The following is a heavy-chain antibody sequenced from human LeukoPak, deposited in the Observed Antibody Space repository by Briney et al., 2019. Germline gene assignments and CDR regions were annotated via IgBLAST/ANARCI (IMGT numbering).Heavy chain of an antibody. CDR3: ARGGGSSHYYYYGMDV. CDR2: INHRGST. V-gene: IGHV4-34*01. CDR1: GGSFSGYY. D-gene: IGHD6-6*01. J-gene: IGHJ6*02. Sequence: PSETLSLTCAVYGGSFSGYYWSWIRQPPGKGLEWIGEINHRGSTNYNPSLKSRVTISVDTSKNQFSLKLSSVTAADTAVYYCARGGGSSHYYYYGMDVWGQGTTVTVSS.